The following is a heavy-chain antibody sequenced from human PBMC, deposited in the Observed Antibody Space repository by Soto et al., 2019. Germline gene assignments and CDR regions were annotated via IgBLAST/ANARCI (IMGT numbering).Heavy chain of an antibody. Sequence: GRLRRSGQASGCGFSAYSMHWVRQAPGKGLEWVAVIQHNGNYIQYADFVRGRFTISRDNYKSILYLEMNGLTPEDTALYYCVRVGWGYTYGNGLDGWGQGTKVTVYS. CDR2: IQHNGNYI. D-gene: IGHD5-18*01. V-gene: IGHV3-30-3*01. J-gene: IGHJ6*02. CDR1: GCGFSAYS. CDR3: VRVGWGYTYGNGLDG.